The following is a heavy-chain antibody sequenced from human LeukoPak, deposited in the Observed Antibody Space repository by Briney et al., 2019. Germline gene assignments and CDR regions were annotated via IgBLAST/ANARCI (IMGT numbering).Heavy chain of an antibody. CDR1: GFTFDDYA. CDR2: IKQDGSEK. V-gene: IGHV3-7*01. CDR3: ARWDY. J-gene: IGHJ4*02. Sequence: PGRSLRLSCAASGFTFDDYAMHWVRQAPGKGLEWVANIKQDGSEKYYVASVKGRFTISRDNAKNSLYLQMNSLRAEDTAVYYCARWDYWGQGTLVTVSS.